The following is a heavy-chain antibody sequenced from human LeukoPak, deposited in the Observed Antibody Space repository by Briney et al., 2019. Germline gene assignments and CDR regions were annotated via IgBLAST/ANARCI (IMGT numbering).Heavy chain of an antibody. J-gene: IGHJ5*02. CDR3: HVVGAAEVHNWFDP. V-gene: IGHV3-21*01. Sequence: PGGSLRLSCTVSGFTVSSNSMSWVRQAPGKGLEWVSSISSSSSYIYYADSVKGRFTISRDNAKNSLYLQMNSLRAEDTAVYYCHVVGAAEVHNWFDPWGQGTLVTVSS. D-gene: IGHD1-26*01. CDR1: GFTVSSNS. CDR2: ISSSSSYI.